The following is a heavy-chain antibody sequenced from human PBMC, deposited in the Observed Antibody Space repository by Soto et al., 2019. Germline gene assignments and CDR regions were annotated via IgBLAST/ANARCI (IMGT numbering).Heavy chain of an antibody. CDR2: INHSGST. D-gene: IGHD5-12*01. Sequence: SETLSLTCAVYGGSFSGYYWTWIRQPPGTGLEWIGEINHSGSTNYNPSLKSRVTISVDTSKNQFSLKLISVTAADTAKYFCAREGNLGRWLQPLDFWGQGTLVTVSS. V-gene: IGHV4-34*01. CDR1: GGSFSGYY. J-gene: IGHJ4*02. CDR3: AREGNLGRWLQPLDF.